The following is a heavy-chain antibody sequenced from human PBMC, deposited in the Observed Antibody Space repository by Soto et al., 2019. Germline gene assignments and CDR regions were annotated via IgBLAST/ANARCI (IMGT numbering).Heavy chain of an antibody. D-gene: IGHD2-2*01. CDR3: ARESAALNRFEP. J-gene: IGHJ5*02. Sequence: EVQLVESGGGLVQPGGSLRLSCAASGFTFSSYSMNWVRQAPGKGLAWVSYISSSSSTIYYADSVKGRFTISRDNAKNSVYLQMISLSAEYTAVYYCARESAALNRFEPWGQETLVTVSS. CDR2: ISSSSSTI. CDR1: GFTFSSYS. V-gene: IGHV3-48*01.